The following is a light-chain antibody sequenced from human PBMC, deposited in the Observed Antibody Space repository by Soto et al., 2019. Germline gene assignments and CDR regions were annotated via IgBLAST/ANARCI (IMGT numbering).Light chain of an antibody. Sequence: EIVLAQSPGTLSLSPGERATLSCRASQSVSNSYLAWYQQKPGQAPRLLIYGASSRATGIPDRFSGSGSGTDFTLTISRLEPEDFAVYYCQQYGSSPPVTVGGGTKVEIK. CDR3: QQYGSSPPVT. CDR1: QSVSNSY. CDR2: GAS. V-gene: IGKV3-20*01. J-gene: IGKJ4*01.